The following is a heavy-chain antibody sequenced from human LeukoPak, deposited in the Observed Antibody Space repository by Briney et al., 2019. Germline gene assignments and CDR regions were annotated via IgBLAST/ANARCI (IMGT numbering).Heavy chain of an antibody. V-gene: IGHV3-23*01. CDR1: GFTFSSYA. CDR2: ISGSGGST. Sequence: GGSLRLSCAASGFTFSSYAMSWVRQAPGKGLEWVSAISGSGGSTYYADSVKGRFTISRDNSKNTLYLQMSSLRAEDTAVYYCAKVPRGYSYGLGYWGQGTLVTVSS. D-gene: IGHD5-18*01. J-gene: IGHJ4*02. CDR3: AKVPRGYSYGLGY.